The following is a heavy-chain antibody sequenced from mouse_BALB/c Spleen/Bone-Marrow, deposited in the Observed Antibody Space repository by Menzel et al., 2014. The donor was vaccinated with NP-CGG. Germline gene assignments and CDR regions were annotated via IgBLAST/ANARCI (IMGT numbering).Heavy chain of an antibody. CDR1: GISITTGNYR. Sequence: DVKLQESGPGLVKPSQTMSLTCTVTGISITTGNYRWSWIRQFPGNKLEWIGYIYYSGTITYNPSLTSRTTITRDTSKNQFFLEMNSLTAEDTATYYCARYGNYFDYWGQGTTLTVSS. CDR3: ARYGNYFDY. V-gene: IGHV3-5*02. CDR2: IYYSGTI. J-gene: IGHJ2*01. D-gene: IGHD2-1*01.